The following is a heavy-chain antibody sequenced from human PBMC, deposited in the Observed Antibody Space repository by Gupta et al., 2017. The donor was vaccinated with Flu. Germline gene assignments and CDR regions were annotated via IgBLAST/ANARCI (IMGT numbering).Heavy chain of an antibody. V-gene: IGHV1-58*02. Sequence: QMQLVQSGPEVKKPGTSVKVSCKASGFTFTSSAMQWVRQARGQRLEWIGWIVVGSGNTNYAQKFQERVTITRDMSTSTAYMELSSLRSEDTAVYYCAAGPLGRWGLQGLDAFDIWGQGTMVTVSS. CDR1: GFTFTSSA. CDR3: AAGPLGRWGLQGLDAFDI. J-gene: IGHJ3*02. CDR2: IVVGSGNT. D-gene: IGHD3-16*01.